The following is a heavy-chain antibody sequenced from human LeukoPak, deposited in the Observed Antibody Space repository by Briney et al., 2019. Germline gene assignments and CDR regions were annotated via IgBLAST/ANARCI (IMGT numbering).Heavy chain of an antibody. J-gene: IGHJ4*02. Sequence: PSETLSLTCAVYGGSFSGYYWSWVRQPPEKGLEWIGEINHSGSTNYNPSLKSRVTISVDTSKNQFSLELTSVTAADTAVYYCAREPSITMTYGVDYWGQGTLVTVSS. V-gene: IGHV4-34*01. CDR2: INHSGST. CDR3: AREPSITMTYGVDY. D-gene: IGHD3-22*01. CDR1: GGSFSGYY.